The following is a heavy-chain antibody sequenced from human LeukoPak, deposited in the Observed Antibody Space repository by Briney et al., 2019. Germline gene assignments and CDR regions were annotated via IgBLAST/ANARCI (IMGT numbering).Heavy chain of an antibody. CDR3: AFRSNSYGFPY. J-gene: IGHJ4*02. CDR2: IYNSEST. Sequence: SETLSLTCTVSGGAISNYYWSWIRQPPGKGLEWIGYIYNSESTNYNPSLKSRVTISVDTSKNQFSLKLSSVTAADTAVYYCAFRSNSYGFPYWGQGPLVTVSS. D-gene: IGHD5-18*01. CDR1: GGAISNYY. V-gene: IGHV4-59*01.